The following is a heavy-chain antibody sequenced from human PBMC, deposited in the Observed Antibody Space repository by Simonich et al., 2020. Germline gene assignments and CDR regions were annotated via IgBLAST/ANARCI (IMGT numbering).Heavy chain of an antibody. CDR2: VSAYNGNK. D-gene: IGHD2-15*01. CDR1: GYTFTSYG. Sequence: QVQLVQSGAEVKKPGASVKVSCKASGYTFTSYGISWVRQAPGQGLEWMGGVSAYNGNKNYSQKLKGRVTMTTDTSTSTAYMELRSLRSDDTAVYYCARASRGTWWYYYFDYWGQGTLVTVSS. J-gene: IGHJ4*02. CDR3: ARASRGTWWYYYFDY. V-gene: IGHV1-18*01.